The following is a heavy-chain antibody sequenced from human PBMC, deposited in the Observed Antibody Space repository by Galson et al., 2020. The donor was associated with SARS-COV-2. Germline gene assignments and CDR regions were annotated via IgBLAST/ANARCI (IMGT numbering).Heavy chain of an antibody. Sequence: SETLSLTCTVSGYSVSTTNYWGCVRQPPGRGLEWIASVYPSGTTYYNPSLKSRVTISVDTSKNQFSLRLDSVTAADTALYYGARQGVNLIGLGTGPGWYFDLWGRGTLVTVSS. J-gene: IGHJ2*01. CDR1: GYSVSTTNY. CDR3: ARQGVNLIGLGTGPGWYFDL. V-gene: IGHV4-38-2*02. CDR2: VYPSGTT. D-gene: IGHD2-8*02.